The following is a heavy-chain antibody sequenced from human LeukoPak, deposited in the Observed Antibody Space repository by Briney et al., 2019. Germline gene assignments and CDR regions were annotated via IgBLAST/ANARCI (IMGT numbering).Heavy chain of an antibody. CDR3: VRDRELTY. CDR1: GGSISGYY. CDR2: VYSSGNT. D-gene: IGHD3-10*01. Sequence: SETLSLTCTVSGGSISGYYWSWIRQPPGKGLEWIGYVYSSGNTNYSPSLKGRAIISADTSKNQFSLKLTSVTAADTAVYYCVRDRELTYWGQGILVTVSS. V-gene: IGHV4-4*08. J-gene: IGHJ4*02.